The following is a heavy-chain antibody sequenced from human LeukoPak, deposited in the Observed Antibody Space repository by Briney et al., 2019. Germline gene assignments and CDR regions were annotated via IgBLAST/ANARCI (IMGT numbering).Heavy chain of an antibody. J-gene: IGHJ3*02. CDR3: ARPGARGSAFDI. Sequence: SETLSLTCTVSGGSISSSSYYWGWIRQPPGKGLEWIGSIYYSGSTYYNPSLKSRVTISVDTSKNQFSLKLSSVTAADTAVYYCARPGARGSAFDIWGQGTMVTVSS. D-gene: IGHD3-10*01. CDR1: GGSISSSSYY. CDR2: IYYSGST. V-gene: IGHV4-39*01.